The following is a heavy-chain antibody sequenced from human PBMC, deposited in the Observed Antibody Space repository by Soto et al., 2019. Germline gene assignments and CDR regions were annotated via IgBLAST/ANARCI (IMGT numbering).Heavy chain of an antibody. J-gene: IGHJ3*02. V-gene: IGHV3-9*01. CDR2: ISWNSGSI. D-gene: IGHD3-10*01. CDR1: GFTFDDYA. CDR3: AKDISYGSGSLVGAFDI. Sequence: SLKISCAASGFTFDDYAMHWVRQAPGKGLEWVSGISWNSGSIGYADSVKGRFTISRDNAKNSLYLQMNILRAEDTALYYCAKDISYGSGSLVGAFDIWGQGTMVTVSS.